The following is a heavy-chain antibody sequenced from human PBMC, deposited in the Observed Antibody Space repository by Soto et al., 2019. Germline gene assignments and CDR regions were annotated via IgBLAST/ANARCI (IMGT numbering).Heavy chain of an antibody. CDR3: ASFSGATYGDYGGGIKY. J-gene: IGHJ4*02. D-gene: IGHD4-17*01. CDR1: GGSISGSSYY. CDR2: VHYSGST. Sequence: VSGGSISGSSYYWGWIRQPPGKGLECIGSVHYSGSTDYNPSLKSRVTISVDTSKNQFSLKLSSVTAADTAVYFCASFSGATYGDYGGGIKYWGQGTRVTVSS. V-gene: IGHV4-39*01.